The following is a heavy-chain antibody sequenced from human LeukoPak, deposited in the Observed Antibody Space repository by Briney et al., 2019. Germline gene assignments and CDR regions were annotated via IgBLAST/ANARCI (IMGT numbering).Heavy chain of an antibody. J-gene: IGHJ4*02. CDR1: GFTFSTYS. CDR3: ASAYVWTYYFDY. D-gene: IGHD3-16*01. Sequence: TGGSLRLSYAGSGFTFSTYSMSWVRQAPGKGLEWVSSISATSSYMYYADSVKGRFIISRDNAKNSLYLQMNSLRAEDTAVYYCASAYVWTYYFDYWGQGTLVTVSS. CDR2: ISATSSYM. V-gene: IGHV3-21*01.